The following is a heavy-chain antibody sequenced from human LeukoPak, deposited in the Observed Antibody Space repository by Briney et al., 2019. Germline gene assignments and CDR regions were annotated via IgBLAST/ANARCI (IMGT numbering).Heavy chain of an antibody. CDR1: GGSFSGYY. V-gene: IGHV4-34*01. CDR3: ARGTGSGSYKY. D-gene: IGHD3-10*01. J-gene: IGHJ4*02. Sequence: PSETLSPTCAVYGGSFSGYYWSWIRQPPGKGLEWIGEINHSGSTNYNPSLKSRVTISVDTSKNQFSLKLSSVTAADTAVYYCARGTGSGSYKYWGQGTLVTVSS. CDR2: INHSGST.